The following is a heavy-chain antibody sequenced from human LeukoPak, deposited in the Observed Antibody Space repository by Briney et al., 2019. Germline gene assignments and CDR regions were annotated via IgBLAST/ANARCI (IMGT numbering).Heavy chain of an antibody. CDR3: VRASRGWYYFDY. D-gene: IGHD6-19*01. V-gene: IGHV3-13*05. CDR2: IGTAGDP. Sequence: GGSLRLSCAASGFTLSSYDMHWVRQVTGKGLEWVSAIGTAGDPSYPGSVKGRFTISREIAKNSLYLQMNSLRDGDTAVYYCVRASRGWYYFDYWGQGTLVTVSS. J-gene: IGHJ4*02. CDR1: GFTLSSYD.